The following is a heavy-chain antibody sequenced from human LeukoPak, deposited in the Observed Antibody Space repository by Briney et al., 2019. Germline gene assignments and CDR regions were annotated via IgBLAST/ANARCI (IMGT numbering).Heavy chain of an antibody. V-gene: IGHV3-23*01. J-gene: IGHJ4*02. CDR3: AKGYCSSTSCSFDY. CDR1: GFTFNLAW. CDR2: ISGSGGST. D-gene: IGHD2-2*01. Sequence: GGSLRLSCAGSGFTFNLAWMSWVRQTPGKGLEWVSAISGSGGSTYYADSVKGRFTISRDNSKNTLYLQVNSLRAEDTAVYYCAKGYCSSTSCSFDYWGQGTLVTVSS.